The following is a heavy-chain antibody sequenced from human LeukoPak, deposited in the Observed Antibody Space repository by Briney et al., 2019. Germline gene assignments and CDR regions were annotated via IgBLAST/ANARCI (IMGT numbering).Heavy chain of an antibody. Sequence: SVTVSCKASGGTFISYAISWVRQAPGQGLEWMGRIIPILGIANYAQKFQGRVTITADKSTSTAYMELSSLRSEDTAVYYCARGARPVSLDYWGQGTLVTVSS. J-gene: IGHJ4*02. CDR3: ARGARPVSLDY. D-gene: IGHD6-6*01. CDR1: GGTFISYA. CDR2: IIPILGIA. V-gene: IGHV1-69*04.